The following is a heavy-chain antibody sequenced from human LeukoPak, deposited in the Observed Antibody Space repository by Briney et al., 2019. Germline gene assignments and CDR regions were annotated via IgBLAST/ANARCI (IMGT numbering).Heavy chain of an antibody. CDR1: GDSVSSNSAA. D-gene: IGHD3-3*01. CDR2: TYYRSKWYN. V-gene: IGHV6-1*01. J-gene: IGHJ4*02. Sequence: SQTLSLTCAISGDSVSSNSAAWNWIRQSLSRGLEWLGRTYYRSKWYNDYAVSVKSRITINPDTSKNQFSLQLNSVTPEDTAVYYCARETSWYYDFWSGWDYWGQGTLVTVSS. CDR3: ARETSWYYDFWSGWDY.